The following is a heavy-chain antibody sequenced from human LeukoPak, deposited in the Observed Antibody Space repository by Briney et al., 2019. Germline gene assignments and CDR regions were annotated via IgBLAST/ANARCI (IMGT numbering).Heavy chain of an antibody. CDR3: ARATQWLGYNWFDP. CDR2: TRNRANSYTT. V-gene: IGHV3-72*01. J-gene: IGHJ5*02. Sequence: PGESLRFSCAASGFTFSDHYMDWVCQAPGKGLEWVGRTRNRANSYTTEYAASVKGRFTISRDDSKNSLYLQMNSLKTEDTAVYYCARATQWLGYNWFDPWGQGTLVTVSS. D-gene: IGHD6-19*01. CDR1: GFTFSDHY.